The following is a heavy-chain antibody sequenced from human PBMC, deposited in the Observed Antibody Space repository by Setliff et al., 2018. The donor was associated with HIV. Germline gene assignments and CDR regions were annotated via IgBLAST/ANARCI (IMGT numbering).Heavy chain of an antibody. CDR3: ARVNSDAFDV. J-gene: IGHJ3*01. V-gene: IGHV1-69*02. CDR1: GGTLSYYT. Sequence: GGSVKVSCKASGGTLSYYTFAWVRQAPGQGLEWLGRIVPLLGVPDYAQKFQGRVTFTADRSTSTAYMELSSLRSEDTAVYYCARVNSDAFDVWGQGTKVTVSS. CDR2: IVPLLGVP.